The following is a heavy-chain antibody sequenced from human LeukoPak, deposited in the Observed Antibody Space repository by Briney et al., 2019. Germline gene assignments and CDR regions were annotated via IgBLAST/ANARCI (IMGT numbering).Heavy chain of an antibody. D-gene: IGHD4-17*01. V-gene: IGHV4-59*11. Sequence: PSETLPLTCAVSDDSFSSHYWTWIRQPPGKGLEWIGYISYIGSTNYNPSLKSRVTISIDTSRNQFSLRLSSVTAADTAVYYCARDLVTVTKGFDIWGQGTMVSVSS. CDR1: DDSFSSHY. CDR2: ISYIGST. CDR3: ARDLVTVTKGFDI. J-gene: IGHJ3*02.